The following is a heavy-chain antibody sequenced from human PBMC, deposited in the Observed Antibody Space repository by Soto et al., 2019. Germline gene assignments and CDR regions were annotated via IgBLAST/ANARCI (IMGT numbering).Heavy chain of an antibody. CDR3: ARAYNCNYM. D-gene: IGHD3-16*01. V-gene: IGHV2-5*01. J-gene: IGHJ4*02. CDR1: GFSLGTTGVG. Sequence: SGPTLVNPTQTLMLTCSFSGFSLGTTGVGVGWIRQAPGKALEWLANIYWHDDKRYNPSLEGRLTITKDTSKNQVVLTMTDMDPADTATYYCARAYNCNYMWGQGTRVTVSS. CDR2: IYWHDDK.